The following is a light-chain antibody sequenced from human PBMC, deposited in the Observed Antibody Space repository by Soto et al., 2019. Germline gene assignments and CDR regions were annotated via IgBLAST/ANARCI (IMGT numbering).Light chain of an antibody. CDR1: QSVSSY. Sequence: EIVLTQSPATLSLSPGERATLSCSASQSVSSYLAWYQQKPGQAPRLLIYDASNRATGIPARFSGSGSGIDFTLTISSLQPEDFATYYCKQFNNYITFGQGTRLEIK. CDR3: KQFNNYIT. V-gene: IGKV3-11*01. J-gene: IGKJ5*01. CDR2: DAS.